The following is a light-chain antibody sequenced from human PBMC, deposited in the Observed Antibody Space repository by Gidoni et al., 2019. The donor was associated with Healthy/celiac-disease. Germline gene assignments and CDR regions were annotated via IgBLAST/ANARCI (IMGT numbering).Light chain of an antibody. Sequence: SSELTPDPAVSVSLGQTVSITCQGDSLRSYYASWYQQKPGQAPVLVIYGKNNRPSGIPDRFSGSSSGNTASLTITGAQAEDEADYYCNSRASSGNLVVFGGGTKLTVL. CDR2: GKN. CDR3: NSRASSGNLVV. J-gene: IGLJ2*01. CDR1: SLRSYY. V-gene: IGLV3-19*01.